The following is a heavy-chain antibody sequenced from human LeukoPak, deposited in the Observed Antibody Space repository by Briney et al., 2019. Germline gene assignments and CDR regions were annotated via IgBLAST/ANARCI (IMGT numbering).Heavy chain of an antibody. CDR3: ARSVGATVYYFDS. CDR2: INPSGGST. D-gene: IGHD1-26*01. CDR1: GYTFTSYY. Sequence: ASVKVSCKASGYTFTSYYMHWVRQAPGQGLEWMGIINPSGGSTSYAQKFQSRVTMTRDMSTSTVYMELSSLRSEDTAVYYCARSVGATVYYFDSWGQGTLVTVS. V-gene: IGHV1-46*01. J-gene: IGHJ4*02.